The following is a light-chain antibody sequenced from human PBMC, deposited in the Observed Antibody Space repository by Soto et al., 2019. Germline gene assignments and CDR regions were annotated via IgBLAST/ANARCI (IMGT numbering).Light chain of an antibody. CDR3: QQSYNIQALT. CDR2: AAS. Sequence: DIQMTQSPSSLSASVGDRVTITCRSSEDISTWLAWYQQTPGKAPKLLIYAASSLQSGVPSRFSGSGSGTNSSLTINSLQPEDYATYYCQQSYNIQALTFGGGTKVDIK. J-gene: IGKJ4*01. V-gene: IGKV1-12*01. CDR1: EDISTW.